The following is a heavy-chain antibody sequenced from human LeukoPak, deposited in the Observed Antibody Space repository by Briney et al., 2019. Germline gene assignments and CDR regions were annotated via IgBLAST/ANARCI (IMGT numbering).Heavy chain of an antibody. J-gene: IGHJ6*04. CDR3: VRAEGVDNTYQDYNFMDV. Sequence: RTGGSLRLSCVASGFSFSSYWMSWVRQVPGKGPEWVANMRHDGSEKYYVDSVKGRFTISRDNPKNSLYLKMNSLRVQDMAGYYCVRAEGVDNTYQDYNFMDVWGKGTTVTVSS. V-gene: IGHV3-7*01. D-gene: IGHD5-12*01. CDR2: MRHDGSEK. CDR1: GFSFSSYW.